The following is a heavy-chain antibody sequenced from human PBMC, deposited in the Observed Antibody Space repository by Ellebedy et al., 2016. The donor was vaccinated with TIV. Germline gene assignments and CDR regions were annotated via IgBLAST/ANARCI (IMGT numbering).Heavy chain of an antibody. CDR1: RFSFSSYW. J-gene: IGHJ3*02. CDR3: ATDGSYGDYLSPTHPFVI. CDR2: INQDGSEK. V-gene: IGHV3-7*01. Sequence: GGSLRLSCAASRFSFSSYWMSWVRQAPGKGLEWGANINQDGSEKHYVDSVKGRFTISSDNAKNSLYLQMNSLRAEDTAVYYCATDGSYGDYLSPTHPFVIWGQGTMVTVSS. D-gene: IGHD4-17*01.